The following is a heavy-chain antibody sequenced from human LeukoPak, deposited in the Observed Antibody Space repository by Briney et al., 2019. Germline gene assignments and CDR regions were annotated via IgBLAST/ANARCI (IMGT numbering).Heavy chain of an antibody. CDR3: AKSHYYYDSSGYYPPNPFDY. CDR1: GFTFSSYA. V-gene: IGHV3-23*01. J-gene: IGHJ4*02. Sequence: GGSLRLSCAASGFTFSSYAMSWVRQAPGKGPEWVSAISGSGGSTYYADSVKGRFTISRDNSKNTLYLQMNSLRAEDTAVHYCAKSHYYYDSSGYYPPNPFDYWGQGTLVTVSS. CDR2: ISGSGGST. D-gene: IGHD3-22*01.